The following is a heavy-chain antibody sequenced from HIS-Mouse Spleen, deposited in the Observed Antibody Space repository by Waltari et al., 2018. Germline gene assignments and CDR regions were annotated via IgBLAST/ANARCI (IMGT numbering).Heavy chain of an antibody. CDR1: GFSLSTSGMC. CDR3: ARIAEGYTSGWYAFDY. V-gene: IGHV2-70*15. Sequence: QVTLRESGPALVKPTQTLTLTCTFSGFSLSTSGMCVSWIRQPPGKALEWLERIAWDDDKYYSTSLKTRLTISRDTSKNPVVLTMTNMDPLDTATYYFARIAEGYTSGWYAFDYWGQGTLVTVSS. D-gene: IGHD6-19*01. CDR2: IAWDDDK. J-gene: IGHJ4*02.